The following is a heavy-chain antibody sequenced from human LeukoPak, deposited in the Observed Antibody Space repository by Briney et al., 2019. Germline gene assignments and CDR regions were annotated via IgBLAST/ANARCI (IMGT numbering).Heavy chain of an antibody. CDR2: ICDSATNK. CDR1: GFTFSSYA. CDR3: AKHGLEMATQSIDF. V-gene: IGHV3-23*01. J-gene: IGHJ4*02. Sequence: GGSLRLSCAASGFTFSSYAMSWVRQAPGKGLEWVSAICDSATNKYYGNSVKGRFTISRANTKNTMDLQMNSLRAEDTAFYYCAKHGLEMATQSIDFWGQGTLVTVSS. D-gene: IGHD5-24*01.